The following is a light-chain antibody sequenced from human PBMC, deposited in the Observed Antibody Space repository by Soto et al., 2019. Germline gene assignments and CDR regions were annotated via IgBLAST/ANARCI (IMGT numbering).Light chain of an antibody. CDR1: SSDVGGYDF. CDR3: CSYAGSYTDV. Sequence: QSVLTQPPSASGSPGQSVTISCTGTSSDVGGYDFVSWYQLHPGKAPKLIIFEVAKRPSGVPDRFSGSKSGNTASLTVSGLLSEDGADYYCCSYAGSYTDVFGTGTKVTVL. CDR2: EVA. J-gene: IGLJ1*01. V-gene: IGLV2-8*01.